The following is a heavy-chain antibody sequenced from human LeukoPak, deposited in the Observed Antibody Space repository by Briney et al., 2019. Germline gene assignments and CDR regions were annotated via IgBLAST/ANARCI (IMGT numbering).Heavy chain of an antibody. CDR2: ISGSGGST. V-gene: IGHV3-23*01. CDR3: LRSGGGRASN. CDR1: GFTFSNSA. J-gene: IGHJ4*02. D-gene: IGHD2-15*01. Sequence: GGSLRLSCAASGFTFSNSAMTWVRQAPGKGLGWVSAISGSGGSTYYAHSVKGRFTISRDNSKNTLYLQMSSLRAEDTAVYYCLRSGGGRASNWGQGTLVTVSS.